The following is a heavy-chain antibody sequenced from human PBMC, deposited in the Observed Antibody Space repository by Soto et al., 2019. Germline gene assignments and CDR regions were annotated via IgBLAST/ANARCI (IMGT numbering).Heavy chain of an antibody. J-gene: IGHJ4*02. CDR3: ARDAPVCCPVVVVGDY. CDR2: ISAYNGNT. CDR1: GYTFTSYG. Sequence: QVQLVQSGAEVKKPGASVKVSCKASGYTFTSYGISWVRQAPGQGLEWMGWISAYNGNTNYAQKIQGRVTMTTDTSTSTAYMELRSLRSDDTAVYYCARDAPVCCPVVVVGDYWGQGTLVTVSS. V-gene: IGHV1-18*01. D-gene: IGHD2-15*01.